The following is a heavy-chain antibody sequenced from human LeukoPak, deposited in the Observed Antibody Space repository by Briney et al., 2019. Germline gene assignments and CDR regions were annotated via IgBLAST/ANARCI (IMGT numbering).Heavy chain of an antibody. CDR2: VYYSGST. J-gene: IGHJ6*02. CDR1: GGSISSYF. CDR3: ARTSHSVTMVRGVIPQGMDV. Sequence: SETLSLTCTVSGGSISSYFWTWIRQPPGKGLEWIGYVYYSGSTNYNPSLKSRVTISVDTSKNQFSLKLSSVTAADTAVYYCARTSHSVTMVRGVIPQGMDVWGQGTTVTVSS. D-gene: IGHD3-10*01. V-gene: IGHV4-59*08.